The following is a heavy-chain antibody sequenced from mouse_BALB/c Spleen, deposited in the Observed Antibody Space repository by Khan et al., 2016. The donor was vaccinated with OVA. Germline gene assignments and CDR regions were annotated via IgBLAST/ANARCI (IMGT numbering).Heavy chain of an antibody. CDR2: ISYSGLT. J-gene: IGHJ4*01. Sequence: VQLKESGPGLVKPSQSLSLTCTVTGSSITSNYAWNWIRQFPGNKLEWMGYISYSGLTSYNPSLKSRISITRDTSKNQFFLQLNSVTTEDTATYYCARGNYYGYTMDYWGQGTSVTVSS. CDR1: GSSITSNYA. V-gene: IGHV3-2*02. D-gene: IGHD1-1*01. CDR3: ARGNYYGYTMDY.